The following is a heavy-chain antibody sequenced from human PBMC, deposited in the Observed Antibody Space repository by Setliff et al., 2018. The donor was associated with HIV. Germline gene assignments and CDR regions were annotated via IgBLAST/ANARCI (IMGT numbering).Heavy chain of an antibody. CDR3: AREQGSSSISIVAFDI. CDR2: IKQDGSEE. V-gene: IGHV3-7*01. D-gene: IGHD6-13*01. J-gene: IGHJ3*02. Sequence: PGGSLRLSCAASGFTFSTYWMIWVRQAQGKGLEWVAKIKQDGSEEYYVDSVKGRFTISRDNAKNSVYLQMNSLRAEDTAVYYCAREQGSSSISIVAFDIWGQGTMVTVSS. CDR1: GFTFSTYW.